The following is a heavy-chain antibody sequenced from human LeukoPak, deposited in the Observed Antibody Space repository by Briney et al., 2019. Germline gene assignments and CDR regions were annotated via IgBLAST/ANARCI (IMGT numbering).Heavy chain of an antibody. CDR2: IYPGDSDS. D-gene: IGHD2-2*01. Sequence: GESLQISCKGSGYSFTTYWIGWVRQLPGKGLEWMGIIYPGDSDSRYSPSFQGQVTISADKAISTAYLQWSSLKASDTAMYYCARQGGSDYANYWGQGTLVTVSS. V-gene: IGHV5-51*01. CDR1: GYSFTTYW. CDR3: ARQGGSDYANY. J-gene: IGHJ4*02.